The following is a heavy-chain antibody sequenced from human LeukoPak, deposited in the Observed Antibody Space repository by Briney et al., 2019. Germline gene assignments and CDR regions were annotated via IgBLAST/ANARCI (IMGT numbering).Heavy chain of an antibody. CDR3: ATTTIRLGY. J-gene: IGHJ4*02. CDR2: IYYIGST. V-gene: IGHV4-39*07. D-gene: IGHD1-26*01. CDR1: GGSISSHY. Sequence: SETLSLTCTVSGGSISSHYWGWIRQPPGKGLEWIGSIYYIGSTYYNPSLKSRVTISVDTSKNQFSLKLSSVTAADTAVYYCATTTIRLGYWGQGTLVTVSS.